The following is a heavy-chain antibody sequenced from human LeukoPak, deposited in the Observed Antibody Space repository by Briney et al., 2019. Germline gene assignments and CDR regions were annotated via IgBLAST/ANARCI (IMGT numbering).Heavy chain of an antibody. CDR1: GLRVSSRA. CDR3: AVAGDLSLSLGH. D-gene: IGHD3-16*02. Sequence: GGSLRLSCAASGLRVSSRAMNWVRQAPGKGLEWVSDIYSCGITYYADSVKGRFTLSRDNSKNSLYLQMNSLSPQDTAVYYFAVAGDLSLSLGHWGQGTLVTVSS. J-gene: IGHJ4*02. CDR2: IYSCGIT. V-gene: IGHV3-66*02.